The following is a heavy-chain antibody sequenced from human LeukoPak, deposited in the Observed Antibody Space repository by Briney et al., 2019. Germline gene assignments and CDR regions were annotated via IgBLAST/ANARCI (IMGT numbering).Heavy chain of an antibody. Sequence: HAGGSLRLSCAASGFTFSNYAMYWVRQAPGKGLEWVSGLSGTGDITYYTDSVKGRFTISRDNSKNTLYLEMNNLRAEDTALYYCAKRANAISFFDPWGQGTLVTVSS. CDR2: LSGTGDIT. CDR3: AKRANAISFFDP. J-gene: IGHJ5*02. CDR1: GFTFSNYA. V-gene: IGHV3-23*01. D-gene: IGHD2/OR15-2a*01.